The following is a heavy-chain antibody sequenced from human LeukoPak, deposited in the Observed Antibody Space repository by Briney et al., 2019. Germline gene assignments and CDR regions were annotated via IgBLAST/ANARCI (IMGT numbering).Heavy chain of an antibody. CDR1: GYTLTELS. Sequence: ASVKVSCKVSGYTLTELSMHWVRQAPGKGLEWMGGFDPEDGETVYAQKFQGRVTMTEDTSTDTAYMELSSLRSEDTAVYYCATDIEDFWSGYHLHAFDIWGQGTMVTVSS. CDR2: FDPEDGET. V-gene: IGHV1-24*01. D-gene: IGHD3-3*01. J-gene: IGHJ3*02. CDR3: ATDIEDFWSGYHLHAFDI.